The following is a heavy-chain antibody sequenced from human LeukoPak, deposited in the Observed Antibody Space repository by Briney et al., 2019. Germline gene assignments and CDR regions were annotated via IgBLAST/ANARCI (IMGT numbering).Heavy chain of an antibody. D-gene: IGHD1-26*01. Sequence: GGSLRLSCAASGFTFSSYWMHWVRQAPGKGLVWVSRINSDRSSTSYADSVKGRFTISRDNAKNTLYLQMNSLRAEDTAVYYCARDQELSPGVDYWGQGTLVTVSS. CDR1: GFTFSSYW. CDR2: INSDRSST. CDR3: ARDQELSPGVDY. V-gene: IGHV3-74*01. J-gene: IGHJ4*02.